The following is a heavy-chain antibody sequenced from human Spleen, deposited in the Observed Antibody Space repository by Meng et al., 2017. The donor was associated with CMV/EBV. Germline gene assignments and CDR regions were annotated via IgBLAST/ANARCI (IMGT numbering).Heavy chain of an antibody. J-gene: IGHJ4*02. V-gene: IGHV1-2*02. CDR2: INPNRSVT. Sequence: KPSGCSFTAYYYHWGRLRHAQGLGWLGWINPNRSVTTYAQKFQGRVTTTRDASISTGYMELSRLRSDDTAVYYCARGGVISGESFGYCGQGTLVTVSS. D-gene: IGHD3-10*01. CDR1: GCSFTAYY. CDR3: ARGGVISGESFGY.